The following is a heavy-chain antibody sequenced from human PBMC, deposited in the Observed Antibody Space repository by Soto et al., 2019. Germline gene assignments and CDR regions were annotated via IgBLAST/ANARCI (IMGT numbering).Heavy chain of an antibody. J-gene: IGHJ4*02. Sequence: GGSLRLSCAASGFSVTSNYMTWVRQAPGKGLECVSVIYAGGNTYHPDSAKGRFTISSDNSKNTLFLQMNNLRAEDTAVYYCARVTTFYDILTSSYALNYFDYWGQGTRVTVSS. CDR2: IYAGGNT. D-gene: IGHD3-9*01. CDR3: ARVTTFYDILTSSYALNYFDY. V-gene: IGHV3-53*01. CDR1: GFSVTSNY.